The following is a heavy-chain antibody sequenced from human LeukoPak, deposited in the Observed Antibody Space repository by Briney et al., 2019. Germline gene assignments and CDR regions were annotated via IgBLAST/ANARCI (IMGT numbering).Heavy chain of an antibody. V-gene: IGHV4-34*01. J-gene: IGHJ4*02. CDR3: AKDNIWFGELSYYFDY. CDR2: INHSGST. D-gene: IGHD3-10*01. CDR1: GGSFSGYY. Sequence: SETLSLTCAVYGGSFSGYYWSWIRQPPGKGLEWIGEINHSGSTNYNPSLKSRVTISVDTSKNQFSLKLSSVTAADTAVYYCAKDNIWFGELSYYFDYWGQGTLVTVSS.